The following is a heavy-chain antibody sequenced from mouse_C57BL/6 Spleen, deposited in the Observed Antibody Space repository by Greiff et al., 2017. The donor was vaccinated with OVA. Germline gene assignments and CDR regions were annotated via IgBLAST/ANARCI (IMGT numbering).Heavy chain of an antibody. CDR1: GYTFTSYW. CDR3: ARSIGSSFDY. Sequence: QVQLQQPGAELVKPGASVKLSCKASGYTFTSYWMQWVKQRPGQGLEWIGEIDPSDSYTNYNQKFKGKATLTVDTSSSTAYMQLSSLTSEDSAVYYCARSIGSSFDYWGQGTTLTVSS. J-gene: IGHJ2*01. V-gene: IGHV1-50*01. CDR2: IDPSDSYT. D-gene: IGHD1-1*01.